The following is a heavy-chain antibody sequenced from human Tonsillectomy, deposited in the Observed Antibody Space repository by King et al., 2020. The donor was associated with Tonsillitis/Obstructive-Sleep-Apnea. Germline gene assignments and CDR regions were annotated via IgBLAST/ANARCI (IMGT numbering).Heavy chain of an antibody. CDR2: IYYSGST. V-gene: IGHV4-39*01. CDR1: GGSISSSSYY. CDR3: ARLIRGVDHYNWFDP. J-gene: IGHJ5*02. D-gene: IGHD3-10*01. Sequence: LQLQESGPGLVKPSETLSLTCTVSGGSISSSSYYWGWIRQPPGKGLEWIGSIYYSGSTYYNPSLKSRVTISVDTSKNQFSLKLSSVTAADTAVYYCARLIRGVDHYNWFDPWGQGTLVTVSS.